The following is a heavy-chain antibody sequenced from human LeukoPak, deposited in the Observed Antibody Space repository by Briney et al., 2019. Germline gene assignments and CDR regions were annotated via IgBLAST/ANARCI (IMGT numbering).Heavy chain of an antibody. Sequence: GGSLRLSCEASGFTFSTYNMNWVRQAPGKRLEWVSSITSSSSYAFYADSVKGRFTISRDNSKNTLYLQMNSLRAEDTAVYYCAKAFGALKFYYYYYMDVWGKGTTVTVSS. CDR2: ITSSSSYA. D-gene: IGHD3-10*01. J-gene: IGHJ6*03. V-gene: IGHV3-21*04. CDR3: AKAFGALKFYYYYYMDV. CDR1: GFTFSTYN.